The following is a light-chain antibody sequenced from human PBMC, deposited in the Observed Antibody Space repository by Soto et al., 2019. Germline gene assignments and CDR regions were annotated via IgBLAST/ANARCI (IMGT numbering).Light chain of an antibody. CDR2: GNS. CDR3: QSYDSSLSGDV. Sequence: QSVLTQPPSVSGAPGQRVTISCTGSSSNIGAGYDVHWYQQLPGTAPKLLIYGNSNRPSGVPDRFSGSKSGPAASLAITGRQAEDEADYYCQSYDSSLSGDVFGTGTKLTVL. V-gene: IGLV1-40*01. J-gene: IGLJ1*01. CDR1: SSNIGAGYD.